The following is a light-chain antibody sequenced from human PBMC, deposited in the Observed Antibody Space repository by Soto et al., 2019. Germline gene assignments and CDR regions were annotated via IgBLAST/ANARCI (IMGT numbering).Light chain of an antibody. CDR2: GAS. CDR1: QSVSSD. V-gene: IGKV3-15*01. J-gene: IGKJ1*01. Sequence: EIVMTQSPATLSVSPGERATLSCRASQSVSSDLAWYQQKPGQAPRLLIYGASTRATGVPATFSGSGSETEFTLTIGSLQSEDFAIYYCHQYNRWPRTFGQGTKVDNK. CDR3: HQYNRWPRT.